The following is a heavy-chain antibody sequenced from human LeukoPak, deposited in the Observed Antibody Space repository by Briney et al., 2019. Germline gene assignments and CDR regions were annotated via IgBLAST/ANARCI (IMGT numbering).Heavy chain of an antibody. CDR1: GGSISSYY. J-gene: IGHJ4*02. Sequence: SETLSLTCTVSGGSISSYYWSWIRQPPGKGLECIGYIYYSGSTNYNPSLKSRVTISVDTSKNQFSLKLSSVTAADTAVYYCARLQVSSAGPMEFDYWGQGTLVTVSS. V-gene: IGHV4-59*08. CDR2: IYYSGST. CDR3: ARLQVSSAGPMEFDY. D-gene: IGHD3-10*01.